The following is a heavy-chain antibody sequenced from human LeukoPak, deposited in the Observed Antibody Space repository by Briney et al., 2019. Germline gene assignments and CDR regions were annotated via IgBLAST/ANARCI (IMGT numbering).Heavy chain of an antibody. Sequence: ASVKVSCKASGYTFTSYDINWVRQATGQGLEWMGWMNPNSGNTGYAQKFQGRVTMTRNTSISTAYMELSSLRSEDTAVYYCARAITMIGGWGPWFDPWGQGTLVTVSS. CDR3: ARAITMIGGWGPWFDP. V-gene: IGHV1-8*01. CDR2: MNPNSGNT. J-gene: IGHJ5*02. D-gene: IGHD3-22*01. CDR1: GYTFTSYD.